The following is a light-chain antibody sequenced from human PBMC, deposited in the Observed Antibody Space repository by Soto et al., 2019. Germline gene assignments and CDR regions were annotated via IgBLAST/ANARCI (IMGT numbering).Light chain of an antibody. V-gene: IGKV3D-15*01. J-gene: IGKJ4*01. CDR3: QQYDDWLRLT. CDR1: QSVRSN. CDR2: GAS. Sequence: EIVMTQSPATLSASPGERATLSCRASQSVRSNLAWYQQKPGQAPRLLIFGASSRATGIPARFSGSGSGTEFNLTISSLQSEDFAVYFCQQYDDWLRLTFGGGTKVDIK.